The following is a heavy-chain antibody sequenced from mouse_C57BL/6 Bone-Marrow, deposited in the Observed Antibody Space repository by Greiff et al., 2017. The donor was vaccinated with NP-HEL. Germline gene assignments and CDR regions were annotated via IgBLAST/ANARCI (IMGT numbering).Heavy chain of an antibody. CDR2: ISYDGSN. CDR3: ARCYYYGSSYGAMDY. Sequence: EVQLQESGPGLVKPSQSLSLTCSVTGYSITSGYYWNWIRQFPGNKLAWMGYISYDGSNNYNPSLKNRISITRDTSKNQCFLKLNSVTTEDTATYYCARCYYYGSSYGAMDYWGQGTSVTVSS. J-gene: IGHJ4*01. D-gene: IGHD1-1*01. CDR1: GYSITSGYY. V-gene: IGHV3-6*01.